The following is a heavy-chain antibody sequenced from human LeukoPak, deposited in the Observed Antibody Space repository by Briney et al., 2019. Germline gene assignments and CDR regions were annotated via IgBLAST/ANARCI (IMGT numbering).Heavy chain of an antibody. D-gene: IGHD3-9*01. Sequence: PSETLSLTCTVSGGSVTTGRYYWSWIRQSPGEGLEWIGYISYRGTTNYNPSLKSRITISVDTSKNQFSLKVISVTAADTAVYYCVREHDWGGFDYWGQGTLVTVSS. J-gene: IGHJ4*02. V-gene: IGHV4-61*01. CDR2: ISYRGTT. CDR3: VREHDWGGFDY. CDR1: GGSVTTGRYY.